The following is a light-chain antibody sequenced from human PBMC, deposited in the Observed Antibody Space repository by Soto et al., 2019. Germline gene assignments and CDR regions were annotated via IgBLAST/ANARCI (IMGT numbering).Light chain of an antibody. Sequence: ALTQPASVSGSPGQSITISCTGTSSDVGGYNYVSWYQQHPGKAPKLMIYDVSNRPSGVSNRFSGSKSGNTASLTISGLQAEDEADYYCTSYSSSSTLLFGGGTKLTVL. CDR1: SSDVGGYNY. J-gene: IGLJ2*01. CDR3: TSYSSSSTLL. V-gene: IGLV2-14*01. CDR2: DVS.